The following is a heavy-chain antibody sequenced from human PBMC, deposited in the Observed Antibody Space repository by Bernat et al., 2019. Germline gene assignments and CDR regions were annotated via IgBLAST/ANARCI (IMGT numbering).Heavy chain of an antibody. V-gene: IGHV1-3*01. Sequence: QVQLVQSGAEVKKPGASVKVSCKASGYTFTSYAMHWVRQAPGQRLEWMGWINAGNGNTKYSQKFQGRVTITRDTSASTAYMELSSLRSEDTAVYYCARGRLSPRRSPYHWYFDLWGRGTLVTVSS. D-gene: IGHD1-14*01. CDR3: ARGRLSPRRSPYHWYFDL. CDR1: GYTFTSYA. CDR2: INAGNGNT. J-gene: IGHJ2*01.